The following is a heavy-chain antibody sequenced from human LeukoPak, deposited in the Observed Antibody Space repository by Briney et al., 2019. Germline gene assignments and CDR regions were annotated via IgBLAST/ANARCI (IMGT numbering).Heavy chain of an antibody. Sequence: PGGSLRLSCAASGFTFSSYAMSWVCQAPGKGLEWVSAISGSGGSTYYADSVKGRFTISRDNAKNSLYLQMNSLRAEDTAVYYCARESGVITIAGQGFDPWGQGTLVTVSS. CDR2: ISGSGGST. CDR3: ARESGVITIAGQGFDP. CDR1: GFTFSSYA. V-gene: IGHV3-23*01. D-gene: IGHD3-9*01. J-gene: IGHJ5*02.